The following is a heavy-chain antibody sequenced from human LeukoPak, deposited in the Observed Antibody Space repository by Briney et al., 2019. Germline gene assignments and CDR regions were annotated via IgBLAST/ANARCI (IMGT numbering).Heavy chain of an antibody. CDR2: ISGSGIST. D-gene: IGHD6-13*01. J-gene: IGHJ3*02. V-gene: IGHV3-23*01. Sequence: PGGSLRLSCAASEFTFNSYWMSWVRQAPGKGLEWVSGISGSGISTYYADSVKGRFTFSRDNSKNTLYLQMNSLRAEDTAVYFCAKDRVTAAGDDAFDIWGQGTIVTVSS. CDR1: EFTFNSYW. CDR3: AKDRVTAAGDDAFDI.